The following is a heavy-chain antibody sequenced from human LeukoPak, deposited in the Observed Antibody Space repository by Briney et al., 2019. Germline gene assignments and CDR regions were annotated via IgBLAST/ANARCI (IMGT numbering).Heavy chain of an antibody. CDR1: GLTFSSYA. D-gene: IGHD5-18*01. CDR2: ISGSGGST. Sequence: PGGSLRLSCAASGLTFSSYAMSWVRQAPGKGLEWVSAISGSGGSTYYADSVKGRFTISRDNSKNTLYLQMNSLRAEDTAVYYCAKGPAMAFYYYYYYMDVWGKGTTVTVSS. V-gene: IGHV3-23*01. J-gene: IGHJ6*03. CDR3: AKGPAMAFYYYYYYMDV.